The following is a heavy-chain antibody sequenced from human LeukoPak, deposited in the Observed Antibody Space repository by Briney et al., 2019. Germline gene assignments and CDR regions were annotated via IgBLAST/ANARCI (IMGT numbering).Heavy chain of an antibody. V-gene: IGHV3-23*01. CDR3: ARDRAAGTRYMDV. D-gene: IGHD6-13*01. CDR1: GFTFIDYA. Sequence: PGGSLRLSCAASGFTFIDYAMSWVRQAPGKGLEWVSSIGTPGTDTYYADSVKGRFTISRDNAKNTLYLQMNSLRAEDTAVYYCARDRAAGTRYMDVWGKGTTVTVSS. J-gene: IGHJ6*03. CDR2: IGTPGTDT.